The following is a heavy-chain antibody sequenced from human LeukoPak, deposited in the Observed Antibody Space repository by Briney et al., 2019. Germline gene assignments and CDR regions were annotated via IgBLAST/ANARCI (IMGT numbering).Heavy chain of an antibody. Sequence: GGSLRLSCAASGFTFSDYYMSWIRQAPGKGLEWVSYISSSGSTIYYADSVKGRFTISRDNAKNSLYLQMNSPRAEDTAVYYCAPTPVVPAASHYWGQGTLVTVSS. CDR3: APTPVVPAASHY. V-gene: IGHV3-11*01. J-gene: IGHJ4*02. CDR1: GFTFSDYY. D-gene: IGHD2-2*01. CDR2: ISSSGSTI.